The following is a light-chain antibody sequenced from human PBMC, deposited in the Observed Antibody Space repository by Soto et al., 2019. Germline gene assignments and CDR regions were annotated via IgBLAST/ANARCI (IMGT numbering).Light chain of an antibody. CDR2: GAS. Sequence: EIVWTQSPGTLSLSPGERATLSCRASPSVSSNFLAWYQEKPGQAPRLLIYGASSRATGIPDRFSGSGSGTDFTLTISRLEPEDFAVFFCQQYGTSEIIFGQGTRLEIK. CDR1: PSVSSNF. V-gene: IGKV3-20*01. CDR3: QQYGTSEII. J-gene: IGKJ5*01.